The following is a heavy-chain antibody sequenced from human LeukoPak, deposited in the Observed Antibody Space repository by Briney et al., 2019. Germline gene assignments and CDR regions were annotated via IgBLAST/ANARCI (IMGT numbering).Heavy chain of an antibody. Sequence: GGSLRLSCAASGFTFSSYAMSWVRQAPGKGLEWVSAISGSGGSTYYAESVKGRFTISRDNSKNMMYLQMNSLRAEDTAVYYCAKGGSRRVLDDIWGQGTMVTVSS. J-gene: IGHJ3*02. D-gene: IGHD2-15*01. CDR1: GFTFSSYA. CDR3: AKGGSRRVLDDI. V-gene: IGHV3-23*01. CDR2: ISGSGGST.